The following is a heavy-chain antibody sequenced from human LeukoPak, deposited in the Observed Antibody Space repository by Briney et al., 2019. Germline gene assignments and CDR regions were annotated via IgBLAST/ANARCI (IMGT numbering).Heavy chain of an antibody. V-gene: IGHV4-59*01. CDR1: GGSISSYY. Sequence: PSGTLSLTCTVSGGSISSYYWSWIRQPPGKGLEWIGYIYYSGSTNYNPSLKSRVTVSVDTSKNQFSLKLSSVTAADTAVYYCARATPAVGASIFDYWGQGTLVTVSS. D-gene: IGHD1-26*01. J-gene: IGHJ4*02. CDR2: IYYSGST. CDR3: ARATPAVGASIFDY.